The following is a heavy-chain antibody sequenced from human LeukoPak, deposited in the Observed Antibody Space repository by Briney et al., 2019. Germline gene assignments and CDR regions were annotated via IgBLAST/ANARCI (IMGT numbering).Heavy chain of an antibody. CDR3: ARNIWFGESSDAFDI. Sequence: GASVKVSCKASGYTFTSYYMHWVRQAPGQGLEWMGIINPGGGSTSYAQKFQGRVTMTRDTSISTAYMELSRLRSDDTAVYYCARNIWFGESSDAFDIWGQGTMVTVSS. CDR1: GYTFTSYY. CDR2: INPGGGST. V-gene: IGHV1-46*01. J-gene: IGHJ3*02. D-gene: IGHD3-10*01.